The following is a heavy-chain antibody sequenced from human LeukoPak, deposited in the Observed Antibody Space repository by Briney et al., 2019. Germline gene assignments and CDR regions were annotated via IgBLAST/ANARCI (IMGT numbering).Heavy chain of an antibody. CDR2: IYYSGST. CDR3: ARFVVVKFYFDY. CDR1: GGSISSSSYY. Sequence: SETLSLTCTVSGGSISSSSYYWGWIRQPPGKGLEWIGSIYYSGSTYYNPSLKSRVTISVDTSKNQFSLKLSSVTAADTAVYYCARFVVVKFYFDYWGQGTLVTVSS. V-gene: IGHV4-39*07. J-gene: IGHJ4*02. D-gene: IGHD3-3*01.